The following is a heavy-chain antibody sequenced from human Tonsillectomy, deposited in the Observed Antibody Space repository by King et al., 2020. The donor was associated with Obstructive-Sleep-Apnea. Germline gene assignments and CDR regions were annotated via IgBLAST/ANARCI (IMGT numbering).Heavy chain of an antibody. CDR2: ISWNSGSI. V-gene: IGHV3-9*01. Sequence: VQLVESGGGLVQPGRSLRLSCAASGFTFDDYAMHWVRQAPGKGLEWVSGISWNSGSIGYADSVKGRFTISRDNAKNSLYLQMNSLRAEDTALYYCAKDTMDQPLLIPGGYFDYWGQGTLVTVSS. CDR3: AKDTMDQPLLIPGGYFDY. J-gene: IGHJ4*02. CDR1: GFTFDDYA. D-gene: IGHD2-2*01.